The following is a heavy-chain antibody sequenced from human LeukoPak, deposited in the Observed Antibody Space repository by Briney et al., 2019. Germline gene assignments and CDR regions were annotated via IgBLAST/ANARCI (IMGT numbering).Heavy chain of an antibody. D-gene: IGHD6-19*01. Sequence: GASVKVSCKASGYTFTSYGISWVRQAPGQGLEWMGWISAYNGNTNYAQKFQGRVTITADESTSTAYMELSSLRSEDTAVYYCARDCPTVAAKGGAFDIWGQGTMVTVSS. CDR3: ARDCPTVAAKGGAFDI. J-gene: IGHJ3*02. CDR1: GYTFTSYG. CDR2: ISAYNGNT. V-gene: IGHV1-18*01.